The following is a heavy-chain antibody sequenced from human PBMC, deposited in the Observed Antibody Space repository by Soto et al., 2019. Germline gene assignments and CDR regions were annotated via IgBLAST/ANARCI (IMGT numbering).Heavy chain of an antibody. CDR2: IWYDGSNK. J-gene: IGHJ3*02. V-gene: IGHV3-33*01. Sequence: QVQLVESGGGVVQPGRSLRLSCAASGFSFSSYGMHWVRQAPGKGLEWVAVIWYDGSNKYYADSVKGRFTISRDNSKNTLYLQMNSLRAEDTAVYYCAWISGGDDAFDIWGQGTMVTVSS. D-gene: IGHD3-10*01. CDR1: GFSFSSYG. CDR3: AWISGGDDAFDI.